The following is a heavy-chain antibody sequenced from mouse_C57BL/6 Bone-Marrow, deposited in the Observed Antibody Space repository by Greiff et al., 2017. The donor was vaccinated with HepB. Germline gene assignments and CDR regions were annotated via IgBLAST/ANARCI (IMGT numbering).Heavy chain of an antibody. CDR3: ARSRYDYDGYYFDY. V-gene: IGHV1-50*01. CDR1: GYTFTSYW. Sequence: VQLQQPRAELVKPGASVKLSCKASGYTFTSYWMQWVKQRPGQGLEWIGEIDPSDSYTNYNQKFKGKATLTGDTSSSTAYMQLSSLTSEDSAVYSCARSRYDYDGYYFDYWGQGTTLTVSS. D-gene: IGHD2-4*01. CDR2: IDPSDSYT. J-gene: IGHJ2*01.